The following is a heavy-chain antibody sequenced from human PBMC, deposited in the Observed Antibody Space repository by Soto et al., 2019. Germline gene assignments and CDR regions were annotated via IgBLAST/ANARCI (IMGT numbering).Heavy chain of an antibody. CDR2: ISYDGSNK. CDR3: AKDSPNPFIRRHRGGWFDP. J-gene: IGHJ5*02. V-gene: IGHV3-30*18. CDR1: VFTFSIYG. Sequence: GGSLRLSCAASVFTFSIYGMRWVGQAPGKGLEWVAVISYDGSNKYYADSVKGRFTISRDNSKNTLYLQMNSLRAEDTAVYYCAKDSPNPFIRRHRGGWFDPWGRGTMVTVSS. D-gene: IGHD3-10*01.